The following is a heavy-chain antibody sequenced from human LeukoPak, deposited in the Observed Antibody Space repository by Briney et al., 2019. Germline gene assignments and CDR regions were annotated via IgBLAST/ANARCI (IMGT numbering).Heavy chain of an antibody. D-gene: IGHD2-2*01. Sequence: PSETLSLTCAVYGGSFSGFYGSWIRQPPGKGLEWIGEINHSGSTNYNPSLKSRVTISVDTSKNQFSLKLSSVTAADTAVYYCARGLSYCSSTSCYFLYYYGMDVWGQGTTVTVSS. J-gene: IGHJ6*02. CDR2: INHSGST. CDR3: ARGLSYCSSTSCYFLYYYGMDV. CDR1: GGSFSGFY. V-gene: IGHV4-34*01.